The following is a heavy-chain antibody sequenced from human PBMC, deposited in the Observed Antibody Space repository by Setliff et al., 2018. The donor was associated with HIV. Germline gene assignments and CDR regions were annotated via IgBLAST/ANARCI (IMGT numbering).Heavy chain of an antibody. CDR3: ARPRMFDSFDI. V-gene: IGHV1-2*06. J-gene: IGHJ3*02. Sequence: ASVKVSCKAGGYMMFGYKMSWLRQAPGQGLEWIGRSSPQNGLAEYAPKFLGRVTMTLDTSISTAFLEIPRVTSEYAAVYYCARPRMFDSFDIWGQGTMVTVSS. CDR2: SSPQNGLA. D-gene: IGHD3-10*02. CDR1: GYMMFGYK.